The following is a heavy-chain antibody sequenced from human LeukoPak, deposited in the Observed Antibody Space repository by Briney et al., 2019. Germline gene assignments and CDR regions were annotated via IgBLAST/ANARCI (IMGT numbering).Heavy chain of an antibody. CDR1: GFTFSSYS. J-gene: IGHJ4*02. CDR3: ARDGIVGATDY. CDR2: ISSSSSYI. Sequence: PGGSLRLSCAASGFTFSSYSMNWVRQAPGKGLEWVSSISSSSSYIYYADSVKGRFTISRDNAKNSLYLQTNSLRAEDTAVYYCARDGIVGATDYWGQGTLVTVSS. V-gene: IGHV3-21*01. D-gene: IGHD1-26*01.